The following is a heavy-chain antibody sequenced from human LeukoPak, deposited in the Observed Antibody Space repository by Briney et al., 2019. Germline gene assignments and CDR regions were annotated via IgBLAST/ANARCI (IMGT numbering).Heavy chain of an antibody. CDR1: GGTFSSYA. V-gene: IGHV1-69*01. J-gene: IGHJ4*02. Sequence: SVKVSCKASGGTFSSYAISWVRQAPGQGLEWMGGIIPIFGTANYAQKFQGRVTITADESTSTAYMELSSLRSEDTAVYYCAKDVGKWESLHFFDYWGQGTLVTVSS. CDR3: AKDVGKWESLHFFDY. D-gene: IGHD1-26*01. CDR2: IIPIFGTA.